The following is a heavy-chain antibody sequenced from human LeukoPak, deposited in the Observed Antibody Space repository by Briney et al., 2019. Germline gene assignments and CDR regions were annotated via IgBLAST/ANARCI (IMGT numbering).Heavy chain of an antibody. CDR1: GYTFTSYY. J-gene: IGHJ6*02. V-gene: IGHV1-46*01. CDR3: ARDQVTMVRGVPNGMDV. CDR2: INPSGGST. D-gene: IGHD3-10*01. Sequence: GASVKVSCKASGYTFTSYYMHWVRQAPGQGLEWMGIINPSGGSTSYAQKFQGRVTMTRDTSTSTVYMELSSLRSEDTAVYYCARDQVTMVRGVPNGMDVWGQGPRSPSP.